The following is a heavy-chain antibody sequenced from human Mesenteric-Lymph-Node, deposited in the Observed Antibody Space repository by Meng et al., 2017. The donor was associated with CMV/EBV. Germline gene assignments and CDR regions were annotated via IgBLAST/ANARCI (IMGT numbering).Heavy chain of an antibody. CDR1: GYTFTDYY. Sequence: CKGSGYTFTDYYLHWVRQAPGQGLEWMGRINPNSGDTDYAQKFQGRVTMTRDTPITTAYMELSSLRSDDTAVYHCARGDYGSGRYLNYWGQGTLVTVSS. V-gene: IGHV1-2*06. J-gene: IGHJ4*02. D-gene: IGHD3-10*01. CDR2: INPNSGDT. CDR3: ARGDYGSGRYLNY.